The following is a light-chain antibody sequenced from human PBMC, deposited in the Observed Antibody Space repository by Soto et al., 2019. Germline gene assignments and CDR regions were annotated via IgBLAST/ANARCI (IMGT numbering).Light chain of an antibody. V-gene: IGKV3-11*01. CDR3: QQRINWPPA. J-gene: IGKJ3*01. CDR1: QGIKNY. Sequence: EFVLTQSPATLSLSPGERATLSCRASQGIKNYLAWYQQKPGQAPRLLIYDASNRATCIPARFSGSGSGPDFTLTISSLEPDDSTIYYCQQRINWPPAFGPGTKVDIK. CDR2: DAS.